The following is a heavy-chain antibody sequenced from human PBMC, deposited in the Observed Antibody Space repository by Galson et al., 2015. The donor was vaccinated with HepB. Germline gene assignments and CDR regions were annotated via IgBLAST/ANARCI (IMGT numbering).Heavy chain of an antibody. CDR3: ASQRGGELFGYYYYYGMDV. CDR2: IYYSGST. CDR1: GGSISSYY. V-gene: IGHV4-59*05. Sequence: SETLSLTCTVSGGSISSYYWSWIRQPPGKGLGWIGSIYYSGSTYYNPSLKSRVTISVDTSKNQFSLKLSSVTAADTAVYYCASQRGGELFGYYYYYGMDVWGQGTTVTVSS. J-gene: IGHJ6*02. D-gene: IGHD3-10*01.